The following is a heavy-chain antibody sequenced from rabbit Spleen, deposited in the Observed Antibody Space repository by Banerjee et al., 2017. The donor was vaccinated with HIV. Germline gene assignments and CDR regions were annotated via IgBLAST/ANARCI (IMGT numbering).Heavy chain of an antibody. D-gene: IGHD2-1*01. CDR2: IYGGSSGGT. J-gene: IGHJ4*01. Sequence: QSLEESGGGLVQPEGSLTLTCTASGFSFSSSYYMCWVRQAPGKGLECIACIYGGSSGGTYYASWAKGRLTISKTSPTTVTLQMTSLTAADTATYFCARGSAAMIMVITGFYFNLWGPGTLVTVS. V-gene: IGHV1S40*01. CDR3: ARGSAAMIMVITGFYFNL. CDR1: GFSFSSSYY.